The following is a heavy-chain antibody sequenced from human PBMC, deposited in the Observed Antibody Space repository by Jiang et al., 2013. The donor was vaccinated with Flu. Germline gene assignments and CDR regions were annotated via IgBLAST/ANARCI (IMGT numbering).Heavy chain of an antibody. V-gene: IGHV2-70*11. CDR1: GFSLSTSGMC. CDR3: ARIHKIAVAGSYGMDV. J-gene: IGHJ6*02. D-gene: IGHD6-19*01. CDR2: IDWDDDK. Sequence: KPTQTLTLTCTFSGFSLSTSGMCVSWIRQPPGKALEWLARIDWDDDKYYSTSLKARLTISKDTSKNQVVLTMTNMDPVDTATYYCARIHKIAVAGSYGMDVWGQGTTVTVSS.